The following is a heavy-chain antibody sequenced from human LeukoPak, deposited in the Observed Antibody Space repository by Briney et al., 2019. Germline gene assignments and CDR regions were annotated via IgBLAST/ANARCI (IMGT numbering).Heavy chain of an antibody. CDR2: IRSSTNTI. Sequence: GGSLRLSCAASGFIFSSYSMNWVRQAPGKGLEWTSYIRSSTNTIYYADSVKGRFTISRDDAKNSLYLQLNSLRVEDTAVYYCVRDPHWGFDYWGQGTQVTVSS. CDR1: GFIFSSYS. V-gene: IGHV3-48*01. D-gene: IGHD7-27*01. CDR3: VRDPHWGFDY. J-gene: IGHJ4*02.